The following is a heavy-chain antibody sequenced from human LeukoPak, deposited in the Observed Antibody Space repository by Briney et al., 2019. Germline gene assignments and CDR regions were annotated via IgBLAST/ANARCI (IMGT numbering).Heavy chain of an antibody. J-gene: IGHJ6*02. D-gene: IGHD3-22*01. CDR3: AIPRITMIVVHYYYGMDV. CDR1: GYTFTSYG. CDR2: ISGYNGNT. Sequence: ASVNVSCKASGYTFTSYGISWVRQAPGQGLEWMGWISGYNGNTKYAQKFQGRLTMTTDTSTSTAYMELRSLRSEDTAVYYCAIPRITMIVVHYYYGMDVWGQGTTVTVSS. V-gene: IGHV1-18*01.